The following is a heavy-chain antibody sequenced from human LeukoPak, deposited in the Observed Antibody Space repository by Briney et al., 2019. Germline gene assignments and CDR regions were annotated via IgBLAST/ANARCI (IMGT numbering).Heavy chain of an antibody. CDR3: ARGYYDSTGYPFDY. J-gene: IGHJ4*02. Sequence: SQTLSLTCTVSGGSISSGGYYWSWIRQHPGKGLEWIGYIYYSGSTYYNPSLKSRVTISVDTSKNQFSLKLSSVTAADTAVYYCARGYYDSTGYPFDYWGQGTLVTVSS. D-gene: IGHD3-22*01. CDR2: IYYSGST. V-gene: IGHV4-31*03. CDR1: GGSISSGGYY.